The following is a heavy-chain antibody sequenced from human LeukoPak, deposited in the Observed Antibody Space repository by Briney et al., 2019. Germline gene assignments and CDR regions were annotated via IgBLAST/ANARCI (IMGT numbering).Heavy chain of an antibody. CDR2: IYYRAST. Sequence: SSETLSLTCTVSGGSTSSSSYYWGWICPPPRNGLEWVGCIYYRASTSSDPSLKSRVTISVDTAKNQFSLMLSSVTAADTAVFYCARQINYYDSSGYFYWGQGTLVTVSS. J-gene: IGHJ4*02. CDR1: GGSTSSSSYY. CDR3: ARQINYYDSSGYFY. V-gene: IGHV4-39*01. D-gene: IGHD3-22*01.